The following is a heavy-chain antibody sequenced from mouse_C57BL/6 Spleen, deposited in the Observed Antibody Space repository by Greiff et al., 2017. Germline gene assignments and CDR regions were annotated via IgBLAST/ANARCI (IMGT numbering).Heavy chain of an antibody. J-gene: IGHJ4*01. CDR2: ILPGSGST. D-gene: IGHD1-1*01. Sequence: QVQLQQSGAELMKPGASVKLSCKATGYTFTGYWIEWVKQRPGHGLEWIGEILPGSGSTNYNEKFKGKATFTADTSSNTAYMQLSSLTTEDSAIYYGARRGSYYGSSPKGMDYWGQGTSVTVSS. CDR3: ARRGSYYGSSPKGMDY. V-gene: IGHV1-9*01. CDR1: GYTFTGYW.